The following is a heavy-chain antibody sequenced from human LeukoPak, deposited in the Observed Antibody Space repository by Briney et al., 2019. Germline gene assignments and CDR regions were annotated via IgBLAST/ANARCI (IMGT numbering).Heavy chain of an antibody. CDR1: GYTFTGYY. CDR2: INPSGGST. CDR3: ARDIVVGTYFDY. D-gene: IGHD2-15*01. Sequence: ASVKVSCKASGYTFTGYYTHWVRQAPGQGLEWMGIINPSGGSTSYAQKFQGRVTMTRDTSTSTVYMELSSLRSEDTAVYYCARDIVVGTYFDYWGQGTLVTVSS. J-gene: IGHJ4*02. V-gene: IGHV1-46*03.